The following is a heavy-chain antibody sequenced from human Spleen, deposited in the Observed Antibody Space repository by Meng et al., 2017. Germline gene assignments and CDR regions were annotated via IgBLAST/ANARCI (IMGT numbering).Heavy chain of an antibody. V-gene: IGHV4-39*01. CDR2: VGHSGFT. CDR1: GGSISTSGYY. Sequence: QPQLQESGPGLVKPSEALSLTCSVSGGSISTSGYYWGWIRQAPGKGLEWIGSVGHSGFTYYTPSVKSRITVSIDTSRNEFYLMLTSVTAAGTAVYFCVRSSAWVRTGFDPWGQGTLVTVSS. CDR3: VRSSAWVRTGFDP. D-gene: IGHD3-22*01. J-gene: IGHJ5*02.